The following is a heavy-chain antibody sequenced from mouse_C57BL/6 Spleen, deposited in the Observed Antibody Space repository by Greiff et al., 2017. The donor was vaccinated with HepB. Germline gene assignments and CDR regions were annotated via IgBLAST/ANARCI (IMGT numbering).Heavy chain of an antibody. J-gene: IGHJ3*01. CDR2: IDPENGDT. CDR1: GFNITDDY. CDR3: TTDYYGSSFAY. V-gene: IGHV14-4*01. Sequence: VQLQQSGAELVRPGASVTLSCTASGFNITDDYMHWVKQRPEQGLEWIGWIDPENGDTEYASKFQGKATITADTSSNTAYLQLSSLTSEDTAVYYCTTDYYGSSFAYWGQGTLVTVSA. D-gene: IGHD1-1*01.